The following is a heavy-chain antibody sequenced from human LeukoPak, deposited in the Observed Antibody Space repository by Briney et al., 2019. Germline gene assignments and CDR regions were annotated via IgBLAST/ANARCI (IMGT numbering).Heavy chain of an antibody. Sequence: GASVKVSCKVSGYTLTELSMHWVRQAPGKGLEWMGGFDPEDGETIYEQKFQGRVTMTEDTSTDTAYMELSSLRSEDTAVYYCATDLYSGSYYGHYYYGMDVWGQGTTVTVSS. D-gene: IGHD1-26*01. CDR2: FDPEDGET. J-gene: IGHJ6*02. CDR3: ATDLYSGSYYGHYYYGMDV. V-gene: IGHV1-24*01. CDR1: GYTLTELS.